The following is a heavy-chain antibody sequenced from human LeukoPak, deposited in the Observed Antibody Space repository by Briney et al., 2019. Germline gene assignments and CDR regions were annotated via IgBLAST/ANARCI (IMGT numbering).Heavy chain of an antibody. J-gene: IGHJ4*02. CDR2: INPNFGGT. CDR3: ARGSQGFDY. V-gene: IGHV1-2*02. CDR1: GYAFTDYF. Sequence: ASVKVSCKTSGYAFTDYFMHWVRQAPGQGPEWMGLINPNFGGTAYAHKFQDRVTMTRDTSISTVYMELTSLTSDDTAVYYCARGSQGFDYWGQGNLVTVSS.